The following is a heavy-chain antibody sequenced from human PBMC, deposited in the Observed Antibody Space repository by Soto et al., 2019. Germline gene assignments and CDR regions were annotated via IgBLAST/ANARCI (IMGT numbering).Heavy chain of an antibody. D-gene: IGHD5-12*01. Sequence: SWIRPPPGQVLQWIGCIYSSGSTHYPPSLKSRVTISVDTSKNQFSLKLSSVTAAYTAVYYCARRDGYKTFDIWVHGTMVTVSS. CDR3: ARRDGYKTFDI. V-gene: IGHV4-39*01. CDR2: IYSSGST. J-gene: IGHJ3*02.